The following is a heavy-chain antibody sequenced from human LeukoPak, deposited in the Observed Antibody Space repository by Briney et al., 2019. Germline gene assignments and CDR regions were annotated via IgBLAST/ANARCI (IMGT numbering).Heavy chain of an antibody. CDR2: INPSSGGT. J-gene: IGHJ4*02. D-gene: IGHD6-13*01. V-gene: IGHV1-2*02. CDR1: GYTFTGYY. CDR3: ASEGIAAAGFDY. Sequence: GASVKVSCKASGYTFTGYYMHWVRQAPGQGLEWMGWINPSSGGTNYAQKFQGRVTMTRDTSISTAYMELSRLRSDDTAVYYCASEGIAAAGFDYWGQGTLVTVSS.